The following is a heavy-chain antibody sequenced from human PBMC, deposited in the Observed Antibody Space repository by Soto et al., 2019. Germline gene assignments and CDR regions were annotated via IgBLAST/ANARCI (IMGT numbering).Heavy chain of an antibody. D-gene: IGHD1-1*01. J-gene: IGHJ6*02. CDR3: ARGPQQLGGSFYYGMDV. CDR2: FYDSGNT. Sequence: QVQLQESGPRLVKPSETLSLTCIVSGASISSGGFYWSWVRQLPGRGLEWIGFFYDSGNTYYDASLKSRLTISVDRSNNQFSLKLASVTAADTAVYYCARGPQQLGGSFYYGMDVWGQGTTVTVSS. CDR1: GASISSGGFY. V-gene: IGHV4-31*03.